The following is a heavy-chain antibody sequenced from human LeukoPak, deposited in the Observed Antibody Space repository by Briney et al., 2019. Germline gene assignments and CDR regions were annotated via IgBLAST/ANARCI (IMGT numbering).Heavy chain of an antibody. V-gene: IGHV3-7*01. CDR2: IEQDGSEK. D-gene: IGHD3-10*01. CDR1: GFTFSSYW. CDR3: ATRVMDITMVRGAYYYGMDV. J-gene: IGHJ6*02. Sequence: GGSLRLSCAASGFTFSSYWMSWVRQAPGKGLEWVANIEQDGSEKYYVDSVKGRFTISRDNAKNSLYLQMNSLRAEDTAVYYCATRVMDITMVRGAYYYGMDVWGQGTTVTVSS.